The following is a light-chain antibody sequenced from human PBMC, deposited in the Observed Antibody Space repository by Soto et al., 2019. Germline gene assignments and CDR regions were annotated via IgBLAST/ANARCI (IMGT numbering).Light chain of an antibody. CDR3: FLSYSGVPV. CDR1: TGAVTSGHY. J-gene: IGLJ1*01. V-gene: IGLV7-46*01. CDR2: DTR. Sequence: QAVVTQEPSLTVSPGGIVTLTCGSSTGAVTSGHYPYWFQQKPGQAPRTLIYDTRNKHSWTPARFSGSLLGGKAALTLSGAQPEDEADYYCFLSYSGVPVFGSGTKLTVL.